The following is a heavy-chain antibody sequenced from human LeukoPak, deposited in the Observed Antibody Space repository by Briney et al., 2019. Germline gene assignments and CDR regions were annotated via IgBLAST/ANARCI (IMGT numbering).Heavy chain of an antibody. J-gene: IGHJ3*02. CDR1: GGTFSSYA. CDR2: IIPIFGTA. CDR3: ARGPSGSYYGGDAFDI. V-gene: IGHV1-69*01. Sequence: GXSVKVSCKASGGTFSSYAISWVRQAPGQGLEWMRGIIPIFGTANYAQKFQGRVTITADESTSTAYMELSSLRSEDTAVYYCARGPSGSYYGGDAFDIWGQGTMVTVSS. D-gene: IGHD1-26*01.